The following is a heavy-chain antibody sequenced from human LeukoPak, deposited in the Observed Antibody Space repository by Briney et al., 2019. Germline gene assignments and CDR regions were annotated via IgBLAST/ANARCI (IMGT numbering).Heavy chain of an antibody. V-gene: IGHV3-7*03. D-gene: IGHD3-22*01. J-gene: IGHJ3*02. CDR1: GFIFSNYW. Sequence: GGSLRLSCAASGFIFSNYWMSWVRQAPGKGLESVANIKQDGSEKYYLDSVKGRFIISRDNAKNSLYLQMNNLRAEDTAVYYCAKDRPNYYDSSGTDAFDIWGQGTMVTVSS. CDR3: AKDRPNYYDSSGTDAFDI. CDR2: IKQDGSEK.